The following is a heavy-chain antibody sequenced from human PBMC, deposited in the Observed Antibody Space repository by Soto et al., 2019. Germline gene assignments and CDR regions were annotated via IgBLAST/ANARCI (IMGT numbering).Heavy chain of an antibody. Sequence: QVQLVQSGAEVKKPGASVKVSCKASGYTFTSYDINWVRQATGQGLEWMGWMNPNSGNTGYAQKFQGRVTMTRNTSISTAYMELSSLRSEDTAVYYCASCSGGSCYSWVQLWFSGGMDVWGQGTTVTVSS. D-gene: IGHD2-15*01. CDR2: MNPNSGNT. CDR1: GYTFTSYD. CDR3: ASCSGGSCYSWVQLWFSGGMDV. J-gene: IGHJ6*02. V-gene: IGHV1-8*01.